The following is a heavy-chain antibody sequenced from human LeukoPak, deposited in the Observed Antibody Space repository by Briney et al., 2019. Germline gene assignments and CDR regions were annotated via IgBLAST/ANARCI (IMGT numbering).Heavy chain of an antibody. CDR1: GFTFSSYS. CDR3: ARDRGGSYSAIDY. J-gene: IGHJ4*02. CDR2: ISSSGSYI. Sequence: GGSLRLSCAASGFTFSSYSMNWVRQAPGKGLEWVSSISSSGSYIYHADSVKGRFTISRDNAKNSLYLQMNSLRAEDTAVYYCARDRGGSYSAIDYWGQGTLVTVSS. V-gene: IGHV3-21*01. D-gene: IGHD1-26*01.